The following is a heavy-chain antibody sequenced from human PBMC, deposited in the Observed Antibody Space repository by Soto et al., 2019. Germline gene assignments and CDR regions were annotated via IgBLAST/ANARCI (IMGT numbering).Heavy chain of an antibody. J-gene: IGHJ4*02. Sequence: SETLSLTCTVSCGSISSSSYYGGWIRQPPGKGLEWIGSIYYSGSTYYNPSLKSRVTISVDTSKNQFSLKLSSVTAADTAVYYCARHPGYCSGGSCYTVPLYYFDYWGQGTLVTVSS. D-gene: IGHD2-15*01. CDR1: CGSISSSSYY. CDR3: ARHPGYCSGGSCYTVPLYYFDY. V-gene: IGHV4-39*01. CDR2: IYYSGST.